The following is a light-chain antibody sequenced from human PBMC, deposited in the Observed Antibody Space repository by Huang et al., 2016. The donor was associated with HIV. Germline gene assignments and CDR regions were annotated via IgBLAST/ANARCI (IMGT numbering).Light chain of an antibody. CDR1: QSLLHSNGYNY. V-gene: IGKV2-28*01. J-gene: IGKJ3*01. CDR2: VVS. Sequence: EIVMTQSPLSLPVTPGEPASISCRSSQSLLHSNGYNYLDWYLQKPGQSPQLLIYVVSNRASGVPDRFSGSGSGTDFTLKISRVEAEDVGIYYCMQALQTPVFGPGTRVDIK. CDR3: MQALQTPV.